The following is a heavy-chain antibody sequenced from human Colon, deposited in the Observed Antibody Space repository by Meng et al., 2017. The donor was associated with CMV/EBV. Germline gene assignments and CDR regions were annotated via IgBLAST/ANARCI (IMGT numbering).Heavy chain of an antibody. J-gene: IGHJ4*02. V-gene: IGHV1-18*01. CDR1: GYTFSNYG. CDR2: ISLHNGNT. D-gene: IGHD6-25*01. CDR3: ATLKAGYYFDS. Sequence: SVKVSCKTSGYTFSNYGLFWVRQAPGQGLEWLGWISLHNGNTQYAQTIRDRVTMPADISTATAYMELRSLRSDDTAVYFCATLKAGYYFDSWGQGTLVTVSS.